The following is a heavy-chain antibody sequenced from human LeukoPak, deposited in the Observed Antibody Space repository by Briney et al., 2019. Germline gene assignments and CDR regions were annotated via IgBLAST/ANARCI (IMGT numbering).Heavy chain of an antibody. J-gene: IGHJ5*02. CDR3: AKEREGQYFDWLSENWFDP. D-gene: IGHD3-9*01. Sequence: LSGGSLRLSCAASGFTFSSYAMSWVRQAPGKGLEWVSAISGSGGSTYYADSVKGRFTISRDNSKNTLYLQMNSLRAEDTAVYYCAKEREGQYFDWLSENWFDPWGQGTLVTVSS. V-gene: IGHV3-23*01. CDR2: ISGSGGST. CDR1: GFTFSSYA.